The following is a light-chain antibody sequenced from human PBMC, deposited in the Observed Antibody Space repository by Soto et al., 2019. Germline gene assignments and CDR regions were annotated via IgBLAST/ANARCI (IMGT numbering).Light chain of an antibody. CDR2: GAS. Sequence: EIAMTQSPATLSVSPGERATLSGRAGQRVKRTLAWYQQKPGQAPRLLIYGASTRATGIPARFSGSGSGTEFTVTISSLQSEDFALYYCQQYNSWPLTFGGGTKVEIK. J-gene: IGKJ4*01. V-gene: IGKV3-15*01. CDR3: QQYNSWPLT. CDR1: QRVKRT.